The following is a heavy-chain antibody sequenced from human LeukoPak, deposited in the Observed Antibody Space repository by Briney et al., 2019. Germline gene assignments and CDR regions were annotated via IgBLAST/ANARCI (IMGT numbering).Heavy chain of an antibody. CDR2: ISWDGGST. J-gene: IGHJ4*02. V-gene: IGHV3-43D*04. Sequence: GGSLRLSCAASGFTFDDYAMHWVRQAPGKGLEWVSLISWDGGSTYYADSVKGRFTISRDNSKNSLYLQVNSLRAEDTALYYCAKDRYSSGWYYFDYWGQGTLVTVSS. CDR3: AKDRYSSGWYYFDY. D-gene: IGHD6-19*01. CDR1: GFTFDDYA.